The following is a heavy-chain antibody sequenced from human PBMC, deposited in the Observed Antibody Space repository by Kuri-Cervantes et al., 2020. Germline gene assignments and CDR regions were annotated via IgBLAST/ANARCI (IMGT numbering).Heavy chain of an antibody. D-gene: IGHD2-15*01. J-gene: IGHJ1*01. V-gene: IGHV3-49*04. CDR1: GFTITSYG. CDR3: TRDEWWYEY. Sequence: GGSLRLSCAASGFTITSYGMHWVRQAPGKGLEWVGFIRSQAYGGTTEYAASVKGRFTISRDDSKNIAYLQINSLKTEDTAVYYCTRDEWWYEYWGRGTLVTVSS. CDR2: IRSQAYGGTT.